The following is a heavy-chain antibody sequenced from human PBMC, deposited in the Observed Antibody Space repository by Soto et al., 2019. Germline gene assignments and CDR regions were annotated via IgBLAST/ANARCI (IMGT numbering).Heavy chain of an antibody. CDR1: GFTFDDYA. CDR2: ISWNSGSI. J-gene: IGHJ4*02. Sequence: EVQLVESGGGLVQPGRSLRLSCAASGFTFDDYAMHWVRQAPGKGLEWVSGISWNSGSIGYADSVKGRFTISRDNAKNSLYLQMNSLRAEDTALYYCAREEKVWRARTYYYDSSGYYWVGYFDYWGQGTLVTVSS. D-gene: IGHD3-22*01. V-gene: IGHV3-9*01. CDR3: AREEKVWRARTYYYDSSGYYWVGYFDY.